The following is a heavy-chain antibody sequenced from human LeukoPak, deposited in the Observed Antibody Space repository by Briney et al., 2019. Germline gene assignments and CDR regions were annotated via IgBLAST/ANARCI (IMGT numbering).Heavy chain of an antibody. CDR3: ARAVGGDGSGSL. J-gene: IGHJ4*02. CDR1: SASISTYY. Sequence: SETLSLTCTVSSASISTYYWSWIRQPPGKGLEWIGYIYYRVTSDYNPSLKSRVTMSVDMSTRQISLKLSSVTAADTAVYYCARAVGGDGSGSLWGPGTLVTVSS. D-gene: IGHD3-10*01. V-gene: IGHV4-59*01. CDR2: IYYRVTS.